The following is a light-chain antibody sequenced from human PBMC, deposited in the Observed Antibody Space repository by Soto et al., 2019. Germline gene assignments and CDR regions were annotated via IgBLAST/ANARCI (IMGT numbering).Light chain of an antibody. J-gene: IGKJ5*01. CDR2: GAS. CDR3: QQYGSSLIT. Sequence: DIVLTQSPATLSVSPGQRATLAFRASQSINSNLAWYQQKPGQAPRLLIYGASSRATVIPDRFSGSGSGTGFTLTISRLEPEDFAVYYCQQYGSSLITFGQGTRLEI. V-gene: IGKV3-20*01. CDR1: QSINSN.